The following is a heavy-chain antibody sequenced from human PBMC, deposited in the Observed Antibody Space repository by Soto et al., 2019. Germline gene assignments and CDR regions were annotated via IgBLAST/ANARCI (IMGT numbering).Heavy chain of an antibody. CDR1: GGSFSSYQ. CDR3: ARGWRFDP. J-gene: IGHJ5*02. D-gene: IGHD3-3*01. CDR2: INHSGTT. V-gene: IGHV4-34*01. Sequence: PSETLSLTCAVRGGSFSSYQWSWIRQTPGQGLEWIGAINHSGTTNYNPYLRSRITMSVDTSKKEFSLKRTYVTAADTAVYYCARGWRFDPWGQGTLVTVSS.